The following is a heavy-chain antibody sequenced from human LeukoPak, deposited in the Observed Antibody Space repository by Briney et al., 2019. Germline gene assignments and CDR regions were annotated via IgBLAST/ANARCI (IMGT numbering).Heavy chain of an antibody. CDR1: GFTLNSNA. CDR2: ISRIGVTT. J-gene: IGHJ4*02. Sequence: PGGSLRLSCAVPGFTLNSNAMCSVRQAPGKGLEWVSAISRIGVTTYYADSVEGRFTISRDTSKNTLYLQMNTLRPENTAVYYCAKEEVPNDYWGQGTLVTVSS. D-gene: IGHD2-2*01. V-gene: IGHV3-23*01. CDR3: AKEEVPNDY.